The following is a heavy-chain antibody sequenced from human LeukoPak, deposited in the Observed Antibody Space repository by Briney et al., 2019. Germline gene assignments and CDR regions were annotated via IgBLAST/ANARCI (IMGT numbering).Heavy chain of an antibody. D-gene: IGHD6-25*01. V-gene: IGHV5-51*01. CDR3: ARGDIEAAATADY. Sequence: GESLKISCKASGYSFTTHWIGWVRQMPGKGLEWMGILHPGDSDTRYSPSFQGQVTISADKSISTAYLQWSSLKASDIAMYYCARGDIEAAATADYWGQGTLVTVSS. CDR1: GYSFTTHW. J-gene: IGHJ4*02. CDR2: LHPGDSDT.